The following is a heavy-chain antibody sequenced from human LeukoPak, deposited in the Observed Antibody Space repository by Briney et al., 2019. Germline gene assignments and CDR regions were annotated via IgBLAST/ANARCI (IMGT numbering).Heavy chain of an antibody. D-gene: IGHD3-10*01. CDR1: GYTFTSYG. Sequence: ASVKVSCKASGYTFTSYGISWVRQAPGQGLEWMGWISAYNGNTNYAQKLQGRVTMTTDTSTSTAYMELRSLRSDDTAVYYCARDAPGVRGVIRAFDYWGQGTLVTVSS. J-gene: IGHJ4*02. CDR3: ARDAPGVRGVIRAFDY. CDR2: ISAYNGNT. V-gene: IGHV1-18*01.